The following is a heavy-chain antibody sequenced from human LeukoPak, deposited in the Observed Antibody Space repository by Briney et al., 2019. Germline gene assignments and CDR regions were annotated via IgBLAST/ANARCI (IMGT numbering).Heavy chain of an antibody. CDR3: ARAGAWKRYCSGGSCYTNYFDY. CDR1: GGSFSGYY. V-gene: IGHV4-34*01. D-gene: IGHD2-15*01. J-gene: IGHJ4*02. CDR2: INHSGST. Sequence: SETLSLTCAVYGGSFSGYYWSWIRQPPGKGLEWNGEINHSGSTNYNPSLKSRVTISVDTSKNQFSLKLSSVTAADTAVYYCARAGAWKRYCSGGSCYTNYFDYWGQGTLVTVSS.